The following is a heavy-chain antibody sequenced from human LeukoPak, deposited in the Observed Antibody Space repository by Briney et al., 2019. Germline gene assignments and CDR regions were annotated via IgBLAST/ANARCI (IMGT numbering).Heavy chain of an antibody. CDR3: AKDSKITSADYYFDY. CDR2: IANDGRDK. CDR1: GFSFRSYA. Sequence: PRGSLRLSCAASGFSFRSYAMHWVRQAPGKGLEWVTVIANDGRDKKYADSVRGRFTISRDNSKNTVYLQMDSLRVEDMAVYYCAKDSKITSADYYFDYWGLGTLVTVSS. D-gene: IGHD6-13*01. J-gene: IGHJ4*02. V-gene: IGHV3-30*04.